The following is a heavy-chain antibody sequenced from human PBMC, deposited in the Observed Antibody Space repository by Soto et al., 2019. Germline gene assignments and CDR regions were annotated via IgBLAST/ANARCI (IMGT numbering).Heavy chain of an antibody. V-gene: IGHV6-1*01. CDR1: GDSVSSSSVT. CDR2: TYYRSKWYN. D-gene: IGHD1-26*01. J-gene: IGHJ5*01. Sequence: PSQTLSLTCAISGDSVSSSSVTWNWIRQSPSRGLEWLGRTYYRSKWYNDYAESVKCRITINPDTSKNQFSLHLNSVTPEDAAVYYCVRLIGNSWLDFWGQGTLVTVSS. CDR3: VRLIGNSWLDF.